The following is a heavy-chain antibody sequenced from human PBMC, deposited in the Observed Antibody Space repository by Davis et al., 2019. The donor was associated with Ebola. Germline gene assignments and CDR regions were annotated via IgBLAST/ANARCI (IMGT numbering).Heavy chain of an antibody. D-gene: IGHD6-6*01. CDR1: GGSFSDYY. J-gene: IGHJ4*02. CDR2: IRQDGDT. Sequence: PSETLSLTCAFYGGSFSDYYWNWIRQPPGKGLEWIGEIRQDGDTNFNPALRSRVTLSVDTSKNQVSLTLKSLTAADTAIYFCATLPRYSSSYPVYWGQGSLVTVSS. V-gene: IGHV4-34*01. CDR3: ATLPRYSSSYPVY.